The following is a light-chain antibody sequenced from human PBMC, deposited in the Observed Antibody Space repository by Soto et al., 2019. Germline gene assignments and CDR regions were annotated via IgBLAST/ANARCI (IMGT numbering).Light chain of an antibody. CDR1: QSVASH. Sequence: IGMTQSPDSLAVSLGERATINCRASQSVASHLAWYQQKPGQAPRLLIFGACVRATGIPARFSGSGSGTEFVLTIDSLQSEDFAVYYCHQYNDWPSITFGQGTRLEI. V-gene: IGKV3-15*01. CDR3: HQYNDWPSIT. J-gene: IGKJ5*01. CDR2: GAC.